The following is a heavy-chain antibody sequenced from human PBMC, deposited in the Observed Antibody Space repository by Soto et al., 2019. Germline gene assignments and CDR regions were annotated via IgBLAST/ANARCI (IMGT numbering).Heavy chain of an antibody. CDR3: ARDLGWYQLPGGDLYYYYGMDV. CDR2: ISSSSSYI. J-gene: IGHJ6*02. V-gene: IGHV3-21*01. D-gene: IGHD2-2*01. Sequence: PGGSLRLSCAACGFTFSSYSMDWVRQAPGKGLEWVSSISSSSSYIYYADSVKGRFTISRDNAKNSLYLQMNSLRAEDTAVYYCARDLGWYQLPGGDLYYYYGMDVWGQGTTVTVSS. CDR1: GFTFSSYS.